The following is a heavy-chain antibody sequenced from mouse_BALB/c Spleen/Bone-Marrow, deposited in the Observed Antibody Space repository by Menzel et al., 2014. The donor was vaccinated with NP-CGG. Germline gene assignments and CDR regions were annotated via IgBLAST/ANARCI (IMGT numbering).Heavy chain of an antibody. CDR1: GYTFTSYW. D-gene: IGHD2-1*01. CDR2: IYPGDGDT. V-gene: IGHV1-87*01. CDR3: ARRGNYGNAMDY. J-gene: IGHJ4*01. Sequence: LQESGAELARPGASVKLSCKASGYTFTSYWMQWVKQRPGQGLEWIGAIYPGDGDTRYTQKFKGKATLTADKSSSTAYMQHSSLASEDSAVYYCARRGNYGNAMDYWGQGTSVTVSS.